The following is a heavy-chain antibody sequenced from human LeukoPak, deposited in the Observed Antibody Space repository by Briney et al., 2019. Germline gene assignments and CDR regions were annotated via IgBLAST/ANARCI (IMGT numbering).Heavy chain of an antibody. D-gene: IGHD5-12*01. CDR2: INHSGST. Sequence: PSETLSLTCAVYSGSFSGYYWSWIRQPTGKGLEWIGEINHSGSTNYNPSLKSRVTISVDTSKNQFSLKLSSVTAADTAVYYCARVRIVATPRDYNWFDPWGQGTLVTVSS. V-gene: IGHV4-34*01. J-gene: IGHJ5*02. CDR1: SGSFSGYY. CDR3: ARVRIVATPRDYNWFDP.